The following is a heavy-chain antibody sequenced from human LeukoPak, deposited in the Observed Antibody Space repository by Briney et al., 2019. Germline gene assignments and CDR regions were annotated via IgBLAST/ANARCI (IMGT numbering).Heavy chain of an antibody. Sequence: GASLRLSCAASGFTFSSYAMSWVRQAPGKGLEWVSAISGSGGSTYYADSVKGRFTISRDNPKNTLYLQMNSLRAEDTAVYYCAKWGDYDILTGYYDSDYWGQGTLVTVSS. V-gene: IGHV3-23*01. J-gene: IGHJ4*02. CDR3: AKWGDYDILTGYYDSDY. CDR1: GFTFSSYA. D-gene: IGHD3-9*01. CDR2: ISGSGGST.